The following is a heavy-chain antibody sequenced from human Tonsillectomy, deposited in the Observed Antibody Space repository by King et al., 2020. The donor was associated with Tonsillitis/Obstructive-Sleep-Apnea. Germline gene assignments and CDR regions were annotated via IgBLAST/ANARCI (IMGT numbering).Heavy chain of an antibody. D-gene: IGHD1-7*01. J-gene: IGHJ4*02. Sequence: TLKESGPVFVKPTETLTLTCTVSGLSLSNARMGVSWIRQPPGKALEWLAHIFSNDEKSYSPSLKSRLTISKDTSKSQVVLTMTNMDPLDTATYYCASLGGNYPYYFDYWGQGILVTVSS. CDR3: ASLGGNYPYYFDY. CDR1: GLSLSNARMG. V-gene: IGHV2-26*01. CDR2: IFSNDEK.